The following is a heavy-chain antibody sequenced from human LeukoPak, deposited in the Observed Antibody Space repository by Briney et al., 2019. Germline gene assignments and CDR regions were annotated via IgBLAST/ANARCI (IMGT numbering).Heavy chain of an antibody. J-gene: IGHJ6*03. CDR3: ARFMPYYMDV. CDR2: IIPIFGTA. V-gene: IGHV1-69*06. D-gene: IGHD2-2*01. CDR1: GGTFSSYA. Sequence: GASVKVSCKASGGTFSSYAISWVRQAPGQGLEWMGGIIPIFGTANYAQKFQGRVTITADKSTSIAYMELSSLRSEDTAVYYCARFMPYYMDVWGKGTTVTISS.